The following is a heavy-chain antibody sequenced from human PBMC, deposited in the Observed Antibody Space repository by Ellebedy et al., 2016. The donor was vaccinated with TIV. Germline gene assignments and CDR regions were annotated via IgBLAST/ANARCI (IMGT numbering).Heavy chain of an antibody. V-gene: IGHV5-51*01. CDR1: GYSFSSYW. Sequence: KVSCKGSGYSFSSYWIAWVRHMPGKGLEWMGIIYPGDSDTRYSPSFQGQVTISADKSISTAYLQWSSLKASGSAMYYCARRTDTYFDYWGQGTLVTVSS. D-gene: IGHD4-17*01. J-gene: IGHJ4*02. CDR3: ARRTDTYFDY. CDR2: IYPGDSDT.